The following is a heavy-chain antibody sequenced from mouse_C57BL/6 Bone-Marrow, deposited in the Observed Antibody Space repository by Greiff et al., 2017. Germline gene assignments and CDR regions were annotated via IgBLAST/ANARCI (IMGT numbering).Heavy chain of an antibody. V-gene: IGHV5-17*01. CDR3: ARGGFAY. Sequence: EVKLVESGGGLVKPGGSLKLSCAASGFTFSDYGMHWVHQAPEKGLEWVAYISSGSSTIDYADTVKGRFTISRDNAKNTLFLQMTSLRSEDTAMYYCARGGFAYWGQGTLVTVSA. J-gene: IGHJ3*01. CDR1: GFTFSDYG. CDR2: ISSGSSTI.